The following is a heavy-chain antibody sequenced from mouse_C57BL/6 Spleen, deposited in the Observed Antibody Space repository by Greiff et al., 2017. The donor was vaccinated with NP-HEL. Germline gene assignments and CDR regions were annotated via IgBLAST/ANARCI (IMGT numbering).Heavy chain of an antibody. CDR3: AREVPDYYGSSYYYFDY. D-gene: IGHD1-1*01. Sequence: EVPLQQSGPELVKPGASVKISCKASGYSFTGYFMNWVKQSHGKSLEWIGRINPYKGDTFYNQQFEGKATLTVDKSSTTAHMELLSLTSEDFAVYYCAREVPDYYGSSYYYFDYWGQGTTRTVSS. CDR2: INPYKGDT. CDR1: GYSFTGYF. V-gene: IGHV1-37*01. J-gene: IGHJ2*01.